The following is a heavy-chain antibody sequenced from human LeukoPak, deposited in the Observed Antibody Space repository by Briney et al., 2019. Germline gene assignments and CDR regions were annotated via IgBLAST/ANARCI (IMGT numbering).Heavy chain of an antibody. V-gene: IGHV1-69*05. CDR2: IIPIFGTA. CDR1: GGTFSSYA. CDR3: ARNHYYDSSGYYLLDAFDI. Sequence: SVKVSCKASGGTFSSYAISWVRQAPGQGLEWMGRIIPIFGTANYAQKFQGRVTITTDESTSTAYMELSSLRSEDTAVYYCARNHYYDSSGYYLLDAFDIWGQRTMVTVSS. D-gene: IGHD3-22*01. J-gene: IGHJ3*02.